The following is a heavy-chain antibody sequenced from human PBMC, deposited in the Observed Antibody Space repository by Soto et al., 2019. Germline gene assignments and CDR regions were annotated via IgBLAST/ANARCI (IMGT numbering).Heavy chain of an antibody. CDR1: GYTFTSYD. J-gene: IGHJ6*02. CDR2: MNPNSGNT. Sequence: GASVKVSCKASGYTFTSYDINWVRQATGQGLEWVGWMNPNSGNTGYAQKFQGRVTMTRNTSISTAYMELSSLRSEDTAVYYCARVLRYFDWSESDCYYGMDVWGQGTTVTVSS. V-gene: IGHV1-8*01. D-gene: IGHD3-9*01. CDR3: ARVLRYFDWSESDCYYGMDV.